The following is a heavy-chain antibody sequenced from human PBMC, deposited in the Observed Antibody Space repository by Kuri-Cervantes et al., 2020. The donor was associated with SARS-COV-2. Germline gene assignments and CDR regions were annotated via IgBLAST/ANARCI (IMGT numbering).Heavy chain of an antibody. J-gene: IGHJ1*01. CDR2: IYAGGGT. Sequence: GESLKISCASSGFIVSSSYMSWVRQAPGKGLEWVSIIYAGGGTYYVDSVKGQFTISRDISKNTVFLQMNRLRPEDTAVYYCARSCTYARCSEYFQHWGQGTLVTVSS. CDR3: ARSCTYARCSEYFQH. CDR1: GFIVSSSY. V-gene: IGHV3-66*02. D-gene: IGHD2-8*01.